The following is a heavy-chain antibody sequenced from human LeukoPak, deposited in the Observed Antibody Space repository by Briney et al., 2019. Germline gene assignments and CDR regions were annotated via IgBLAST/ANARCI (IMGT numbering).Heavy chain of an antibody. CDR1: GFTFSNAW. CDR3: TTLASMVRGVVHFDY. V-gene: IGHV3-15*01. Sequence: GGSLRLSCAASGFTFSNAWMSWVRQAPGKGLEWVGRIKSKTDGGTTDYAAPVKGRFTISRDDSKNTLYLQMNSLKTEDTAVYYCTTLASMVRGVVHFDYWGQGTLVTVSS. D-gene: IGHD3-10*01. J-gene: IGHJ4*02. CDR2: IKSKTDGGTT.